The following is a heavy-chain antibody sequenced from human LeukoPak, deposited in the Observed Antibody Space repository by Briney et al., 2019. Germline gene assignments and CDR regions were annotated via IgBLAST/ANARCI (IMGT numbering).Heavy chain of an antibody. CDR2: IDRDGSRI. CDR1: GFTFSSYW. D-gene: IGHD4-23*01. CDR3: VRGNDYGGPHY. J-gene: IGHJ4*02. V-gene: IGHV3-74*01. Sequence: PGGSLGLSCAVSGFTFSSYWMHWVRQAPGKGLVWVSRIDRDGSRINYADSVKGRFTISRDNGKNTLFLQMNSLRAEDAAVYYCVRGNDYGGPHYWGQGTLVTVSS.